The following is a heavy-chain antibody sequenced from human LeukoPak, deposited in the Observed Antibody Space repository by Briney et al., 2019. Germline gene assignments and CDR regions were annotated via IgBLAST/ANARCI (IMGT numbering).Heavy chain of an antibody. CDR3: ARSGLYDSSGYYMGPLDP. CDR2: IYYSGST. CDR1: GGSISSGDYY. D-gene: IGHD3-22*01. V-gene: IGHV4-30-4*01. J-gene: IGHJ5*02. Sequence: SEILSLTCTVSGGSISSGDYYWSWIRQPPGKGLEWIGYIYYSGSTYYNPSLKSRVTISVHTSKNQFSLKLSSVTAADTAVYYCARSGLYDSSGYYMGPLDPWGQGTLVTVSS.